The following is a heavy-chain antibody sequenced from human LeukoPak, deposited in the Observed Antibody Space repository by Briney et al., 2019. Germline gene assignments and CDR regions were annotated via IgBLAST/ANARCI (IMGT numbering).Heavy chain of an antibody. CDR3: ARGREMATLKAFDP. V-gene: IGHV4-59*01. D-gene: IGHD5-24*01. CDR1: GGSINNYY. CDR2: IYYSGSA. J-gene: IGHJ5*02. Sequence: PSETLSLTCTVSGGSINNYYWSWIRQAPGKGLEWIGYIYYSGSANYNPSLKSRVTISVDTSKNQFSLRLRSVTAADTAVYYCARGREMATLKAFDPWGQGTLVTVSS.